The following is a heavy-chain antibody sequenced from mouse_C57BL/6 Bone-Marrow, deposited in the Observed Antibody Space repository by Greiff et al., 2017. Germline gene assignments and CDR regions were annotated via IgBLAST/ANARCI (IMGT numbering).Heavy chain of an antibody. V-gene: IGHV2-5*01. Sequence: VQLQQSGPGLVQPSQSLSITCTVSGFSLTSYGVHWVRQSPGKGLEWLGVLWRGGSTDYNAAVMSRLSITKDNSKSEVFFKMNSLQADDTAIYYCAKTDYDGLYYYAMDYGGQGTSVTVSS. CDR3: AKTDYDGLYYYAMDY. J-gene: IGHJ4*01. CDR2: LWRGGST. CDR1: GFSLTSYG. D-gene: IGHD2-4*01.